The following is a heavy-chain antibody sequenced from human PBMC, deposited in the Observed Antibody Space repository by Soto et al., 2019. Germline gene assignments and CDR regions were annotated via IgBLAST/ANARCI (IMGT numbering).Heavy chain of an antibody. Sequence: PSETLSLTCTVYGGSITVYYGSGIRQPAGEGLEWIGRIYTTGGTNYNPSLKSRVTISKDTSKKQFSLRLSFVTAADTAVYYCARGAAAGVDYGMDVWGRGTTVTVSS. D-gene: IGHD6-13*01. CDR1: GGSITVYY. CDR3: ARGAAAGVDYGMDV. J-gene: IGHJ6*02. V-gene: IGHV4-4*07. CDR2: IYTTGGT.